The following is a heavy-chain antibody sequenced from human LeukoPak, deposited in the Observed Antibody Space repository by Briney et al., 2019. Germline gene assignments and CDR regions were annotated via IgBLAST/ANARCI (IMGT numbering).Heavy chain of an antibody. CDR3: AKGSSNWRDYYYFDY. V-gene: IGHV3-23*01. CDR1: GFTFSSYG. CDR2: ISDSGGST. D-gene: IGHD6-13*01. Sequence: GGSLRLSCAASGFTFSSYGMHWVRQAPGKGLAWVSAISDSGGSTQYADSVKGRFIISRDNSKNTLYLQMNSLRVEDTAVYYCAKGSSNWRDYYYFDYWGQGTLVTVSS. J-gene: IGHJ4*02.